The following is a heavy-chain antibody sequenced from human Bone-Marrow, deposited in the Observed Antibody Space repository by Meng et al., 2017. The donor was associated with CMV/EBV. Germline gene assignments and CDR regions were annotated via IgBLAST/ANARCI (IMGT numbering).Heavy chain of an antibody. J-gene: IGHJ3*02. CDR1: GGTFSSYT. CDR2: IIPIFGTA. D-gene: IGHD3-22*01. V-gene: IGHV1-69*08. Sequence: SVKVSCKASGGTFSSYTISWVRQAPGQGLEWMGRIIPIFGTANYAQKFQGRVTITADKSTSTAYMELSSLRSEDTAVYYCARHRSGYFYYAFDIWGQGTMVTVSS. CDR3: ARHRSGYFYYAFDI.